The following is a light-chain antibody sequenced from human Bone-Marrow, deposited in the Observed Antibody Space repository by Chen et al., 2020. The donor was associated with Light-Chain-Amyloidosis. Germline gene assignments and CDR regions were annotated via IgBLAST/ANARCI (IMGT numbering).Light chain of an antibody. CDR2: WAS. Sequence: DIVLTQSPDSLAVSLGERATINCKSSSSLSGRSSDQTYLAWYQKKPGQPPNLLPYWASTRESGVPDRFRGSGSGKAFTRTITRLQAEDVAVYYCQQYYRTPRTFGQGTKVEIK. CDR3: QQYYRTPRT. J-gene: IGKJ1*01. V-gene: IGKV4-1*01. CDR1: SSLSGRSSDQTY.